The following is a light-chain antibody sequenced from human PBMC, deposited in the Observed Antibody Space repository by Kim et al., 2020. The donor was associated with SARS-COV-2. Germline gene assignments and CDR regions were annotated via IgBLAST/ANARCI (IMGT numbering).Light chain of an antibody. CDR3: LQHHSYPRA. Sequence: ASVGDRVTITCRASQDIHIHLAWFQQKPGKVPKRLIHAASTLDIGVPSRFSGSGSGTDFTLTISSLQPEDFATYYCLQHHSYPRAFGQGTKVDIK. CDR1: QDIHIH. CDR2: AAS. J-gene: IGKJ1*01. V-gene: IGKV1-17*03.